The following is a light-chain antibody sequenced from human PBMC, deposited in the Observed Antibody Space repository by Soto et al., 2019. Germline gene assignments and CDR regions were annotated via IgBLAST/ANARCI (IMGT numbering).Light chain of an antibody. J-gene: IGKJ5*01. CDR1: QSAGNF. V-gene: IGKV3D-15*01. CDR2: YIS. CDR3: QQHKQWPIT. Sequence: AESPCTLYLSPGDRATLSCRASQSAGNFLAWYQQKPGQAPRLLIYYISTRATGIPARFSGSGSGTEFTLTINSLQSEDSAVYYCQQHKQWPITFGQGTRLEIK.